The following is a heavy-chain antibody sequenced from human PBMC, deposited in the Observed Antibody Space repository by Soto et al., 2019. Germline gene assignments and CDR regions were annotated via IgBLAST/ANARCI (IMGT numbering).Heavy chain of an antibody. CDR1: GFTFSSYG. D-gene: IGHD1-26*01. Sequence: GGSLRLSCAASGFTFSSYGMHWVRQAPGKGLEWVAVISYDGSNKYYADSVKGRFTISRDNSKNTLYLQMNSLRAEDTAVYYCAKDVVVGATTGLGDYYYYYGMDVWGQGTTVTVSS. J-gene: IGHJ6*02. CDR2: ISYDGSNK. CDR3: AKDVVVGATTGLGDYYYYYGMDV. V-gene: IGHV3-30*18.